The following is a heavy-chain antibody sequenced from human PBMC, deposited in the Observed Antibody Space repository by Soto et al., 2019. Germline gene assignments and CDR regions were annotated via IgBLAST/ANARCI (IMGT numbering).Heavy chain of an antibody. D-gene: IGHD6-19*01. CDR3: ASLPTPYSSGWHFDY. Sequence: GASVKVSCKASGGTFSSYTISWVRQAPGQGLEWMGRIIPILGIANYAQKFQGRVTITADKSASTAYMELSSLRSEDTAVYYCASLPTPYSSGWHFDYWGQGTLVTVSS. CDR2: IIPILGIA. V-gene: IGHV1-69*02. CDR1: GGTFSSYT. J-gene: IGHJ4*02.